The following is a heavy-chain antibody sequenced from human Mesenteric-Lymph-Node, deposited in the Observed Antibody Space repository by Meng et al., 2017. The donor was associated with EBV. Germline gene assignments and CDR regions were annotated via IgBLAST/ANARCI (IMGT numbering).Heavy chain of an antibody. J-gene: IGHJ4*02. Sequence: VHLEGSGPGLVKPSGTLSLPWAVAGGSIYESHWWSWVRQPPGKGLEWIGETYHSGSSNYSPSLKSRVSMSVDNSKNQFSLTLHSVTAADTAVYYCARVIKPNYYDYSGYVYYFDYWGQGTLVTVSS. CDR1: GGSIYESHW. CDR3: ARVIKPNYYDYSGYVYYFDY. V-gene: IGHV4-4*02. CDR2: TYHSGSS. D-gene: IGHD3-22*01.